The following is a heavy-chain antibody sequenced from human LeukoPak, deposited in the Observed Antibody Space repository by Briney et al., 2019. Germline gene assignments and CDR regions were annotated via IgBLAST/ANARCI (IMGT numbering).Heavy chain of an antibody. CDR1: GFIFSHYS. Sequence: GGSLRLSCAASGFIFSHYSMNWVRQAPGKGLEWVSSISSRSSYIFYADSMKGRFTISRDNSKNTLYLQMNSLRAEDTAVYYCANPRPSSGSYSFYLLHFQHWGQGTLVTVSS. J-gene: IGHJ1*01. V-gene: IGHV3-21*04. CDR3: ANPRPSSGSYSFYLLHFQH. D-gene: IGHD1-26*01. CDR2: ISSRSSYI.